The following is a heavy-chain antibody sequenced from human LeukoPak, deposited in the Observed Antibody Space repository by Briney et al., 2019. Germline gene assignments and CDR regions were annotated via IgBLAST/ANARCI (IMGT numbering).Heavy chain of an antibody. Sequence: GGSLRLSCAASGFTFSSYAMHWVRQAPGKGLEWVAVISYDGSNKYYADSVKGRFTISRDNSKNTLYLQMNSLRAEDTAVYYCAREQHGSGSYYENFDYWGQGTLVTVSS. D-gene: IGHD3-10*01. CDR3: AREQHGSGSYYENFDY. CDR1: GFTFSSYA. J-gene: IGHJ4*02. V-gene: IGHV3-30-3*01. CDR2: ISYDGSNK.